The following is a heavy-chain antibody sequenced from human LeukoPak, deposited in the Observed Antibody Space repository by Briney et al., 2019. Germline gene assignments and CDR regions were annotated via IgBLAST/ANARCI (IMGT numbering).Heavy chain of an antibody. Sequence: GGSLRLSCAASGFTFSSYAMHWVRQAPGKGLEWVAVISYDGSNKYYADSVKGRFTISRDNSKNTLYPQMNSLRAEDTAVYYCARRRPPTVTTTGGSRDAFDIWGQGTMVTVSS. J-gene: IGHJ3*02. D-gene: IGHD4-17*01. CDR3: ARRRPPTVTTTGGSRDAFDI. CDR2: ISYDGSNK. CDR1: GFTFSSYA. V-gene: IGHV3-30-3*01.